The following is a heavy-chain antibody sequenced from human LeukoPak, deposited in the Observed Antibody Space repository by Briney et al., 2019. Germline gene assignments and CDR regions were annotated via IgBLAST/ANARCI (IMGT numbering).Heavy chain of an antibody. CDR1: GYTFTSYG. V-gene: IGHV1-18*01. CDR2: ISAYNGNT. Sequence: GASVKVSCTASGYTFTSYGISWVRQAPGQGLEWMGWISAYNGNTNYAQKFQGRVTMTEDTSTDTAYMELSSLRSEDTAVYYCATYPIRLGELSSIDYWGQGTLVTVSS. J-gene: IGHJ4*02. CDR3: ATYPIRLGELSSIDY. D-gene: IGHD3-16*02.